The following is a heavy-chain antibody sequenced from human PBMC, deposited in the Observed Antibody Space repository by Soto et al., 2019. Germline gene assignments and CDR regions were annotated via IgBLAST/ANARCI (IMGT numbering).Heavy chain of an antibody. CDR2: IYPGDSDT. Sequence: GESLKISCKGSGYSFTTYWIGWVRQTPGKGLEWMGIIYPGDSDTRYSPSFQGQVTISADKSISTAYLQWSSLKASDTAIYYCARQLYCSSSSCYRAIDYWGQGTLVTVSS. J-gene: IGHJ4*02. D-gene: IGHD2-2*02. CDR3: ARQLYCSSSSCYRAIDY. V-gene: IGHV5-51*01. CDR1: GYSFTTYW.